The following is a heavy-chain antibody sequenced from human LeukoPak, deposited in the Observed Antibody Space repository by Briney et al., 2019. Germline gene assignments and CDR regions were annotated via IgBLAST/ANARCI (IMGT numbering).Heavy chain of an antibody. Sequence: PGGSLRLSCAVSGFTVSSSHMSWVRQAPGRGPEWVSVIFNGDTTSYGDSVKGRFAISRDNSKSTLYLQMNSLRAEDTAVYYCARDASAYYWGQGTLVTVSS. CDR1: GFTVSSSH. V-gene: IGHV3-53*01. CDR2: IFNGDTT. J-gene: IGHJ4*02. D-gene: IGHD3-3*01. CDR3: ARDASAYY.